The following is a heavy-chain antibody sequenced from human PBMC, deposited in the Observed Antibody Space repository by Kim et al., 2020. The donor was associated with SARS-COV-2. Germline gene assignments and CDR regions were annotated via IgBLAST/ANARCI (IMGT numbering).Heavy chain of an antibody. CDR1: GFTFSSIH. CDR2: ISSSSSTI. CDR3: VRVPYGSGSYFPNWFDP. Sequence: GGSLRLSCAASGFTFSSIHMNWVRQTPGKRLEWISYISSSSSTIYYADSVKGRFTISRDNAKNSLYLQMNSLRDEDTAVYYCVRVPYGSGSYFPNWFDPWGQGTLVTVSS. D-gene: IGHD3-10*01. V-gene: IGHV3-48*02. J-gene: IGHJ5*02.